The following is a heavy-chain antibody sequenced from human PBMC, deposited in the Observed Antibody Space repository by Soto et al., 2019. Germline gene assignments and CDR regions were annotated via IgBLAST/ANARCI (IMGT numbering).Heavy chain of an antibody. J-gene: IGHJ6*02. V-gene: IGHV4-30-4*01. D-gene: IGHD6-6*01. CDR2: IYYSGST. CDR3: ARDYRQLVSFGGNYYYGLDV. Sequence: SETLSLTCTVSGGSISSADYYWSWIRQPPGRGLEWIGYIYYSGSTSYNPSLKSRVTISVDTSKNQFSLNLSSVTAADTAVYYCARDYRQLVSFGGNYYYGLDVWGQGTTVTVSS. CDR1: GGSISSADYY.